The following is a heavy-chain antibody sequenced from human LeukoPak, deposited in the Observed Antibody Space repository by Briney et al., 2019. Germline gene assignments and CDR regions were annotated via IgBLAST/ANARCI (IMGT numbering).Heavy chain of an antibody. CDR3: ASRYCSGGNCYFDY. Sequence: GSLRLSCAASGFTFSSYAMSWVRQAPGKGLEWVSAISGSGGSTYYADSVKGRFTISRDNAKNSLFLQVDSLRAEDTALYYCASRYCSGGNCYFDYWGQGTLVTVSS. CDR2: ISGSGGST. V-gene: IGHV3-23*01. CDR1: GFTFSSYA. J-gene: IGHJ4*02. D-gene: IGHD2-15*01.